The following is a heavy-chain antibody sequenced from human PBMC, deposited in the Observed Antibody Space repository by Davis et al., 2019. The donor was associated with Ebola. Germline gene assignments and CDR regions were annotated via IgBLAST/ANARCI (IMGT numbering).Heavy chain of an antibody. CDR1: AYTSTSYG. CDR2: ISAYNGNT. J-gene: IGHJ4*02. V-gene: IGHV1-18*01. CDR3: ASALGIYSPPDY. Sequence: AASVKVSCKASAYTSTSYGISWVRQAPGQGLEWMGWISAYNGNTNYAQKLQGRVTMTTATSTSTAYMELRSLRSDDTAVYYCASALGIYSPPDYWGQGTLVTVSS. D-gene: IGHD5-12*01.